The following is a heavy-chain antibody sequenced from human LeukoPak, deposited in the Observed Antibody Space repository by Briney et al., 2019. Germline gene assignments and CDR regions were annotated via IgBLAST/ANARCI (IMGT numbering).Heavy chain of an antibody. D-gene: IGHD3-3*01. CDR2: ISGSGGST. J-gene: IGHJ4*02. CDR1: GFTFSSYA. Sequence: PGGSLRLSCAASGFTFSSYAMSWVRQAPGKGLEWVSAISGSGGSTYYADSVKGRFTISRDNSKDTLYPQMNSLRAEDTAVYYCAKVFVSGYYVSYFDYWGQGTLVTVSS. V-gene: IGHV3-23*01. CDR3: AKVFVSGYYVSYFDY.